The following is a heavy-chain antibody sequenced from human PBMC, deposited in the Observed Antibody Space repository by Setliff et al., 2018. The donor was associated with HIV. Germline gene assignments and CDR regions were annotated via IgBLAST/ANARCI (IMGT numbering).Heavy chain of an antibody. J-gene: IGHJ4*02. CDR2: IHTSGAT. D-gene: IGHD1-26*01. Sequence: PSETLSLTCTVSGGSISSYYWGWIRQPAGKGLEWIGHIHTSGATNYGPFLKSRVTTSLDTSRNQFSLKLSYVTAADTAVYYCARTMWEKYFDFWGQGALVTSPQ. CDR1: GGSISSYY. CDR3: ARTMWEKYFDF. V-gene: IGHV4-4*07.